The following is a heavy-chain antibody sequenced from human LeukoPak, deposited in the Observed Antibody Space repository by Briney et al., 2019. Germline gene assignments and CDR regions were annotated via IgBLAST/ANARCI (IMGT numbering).Heavy chain of an antibody. CDR1: GYTFTGYY. CDR2: INPNSGGT. V-gene: IGHV1-2*02. Sequence: ASVKVSCKASGYTFTGYYMHWVRQAPGQGLEWMGWINPNSGGTNYAQKFQGRVTRTRDTSISTAYMELSRLRSDDTAVYYCATSIADYYYGMDVWGQGTTVTVSS. CDR3: ATSIADYYYGMDV. D-gene: IGHD6-6*01. J-gene: IGHJ6*02.